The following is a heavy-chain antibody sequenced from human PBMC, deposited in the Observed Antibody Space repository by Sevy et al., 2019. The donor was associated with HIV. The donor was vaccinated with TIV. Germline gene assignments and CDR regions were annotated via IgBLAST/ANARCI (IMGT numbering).Heavy chain of an antibody. V-gene: IGHV3-30-3*01. CDR1: GFTFSRYA. CDR3: ARVKGAYSFGYDGMDV. D-gene: IGHD5-18*01. Sequence: GGSLRLSCAASGFTFSRYAMHWVRQAPGKGLEWMAVISYDGSTKYYTDSVRGRFTNSIDNSKDTLYLQMNSLKVEDTAVYYGARVKGAYSFGYDGMDVWGQGTTVTVSS. J-gene: IGHJ6*02. CDR2: ISYDGSTK.